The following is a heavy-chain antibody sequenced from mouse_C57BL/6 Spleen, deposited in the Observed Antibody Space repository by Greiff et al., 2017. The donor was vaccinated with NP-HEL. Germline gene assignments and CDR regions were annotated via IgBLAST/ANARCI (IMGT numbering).Heavy chain of an antibody. CDR1: GFNIKDDY. CDR2: IDPENGDT. D-gene: IGHD1-1*01. Sequence: EVQLQQSGAELVRPGASVKLSCTASGFNIKDDYMHWVKQRPEQGLEWIGWIDPENGDTEYASKFQGKATITADTSSNTAYLQLSSLTSEDTAVYYCTTGSSPYWYFDVWGTGTTVTVSS. V-gene: IGHV14-4*01. J-gene: IGHJ1*03. CDR3: TTGSSPYWYFDV.